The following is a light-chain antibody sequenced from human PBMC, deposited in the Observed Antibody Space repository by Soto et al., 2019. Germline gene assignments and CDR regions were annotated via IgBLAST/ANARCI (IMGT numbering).Light chain of an antibody. CDR1: SGDVGGYKY. CDR2: EVS. Sequence: QSALTQPASVSASPGQSITISCTGTSGDVGGYKYVSWYQQHPDKAPKLIIFEVSKRPLGVSDRFSGSKSGNAASLTISGLQTEDEADYFCCSYAGGYTYLFGTGTKLTVL. J-gene: IGLJ1*01. CDR3: CSYAGGYTYL. V-gene: IGLV2-14*01.